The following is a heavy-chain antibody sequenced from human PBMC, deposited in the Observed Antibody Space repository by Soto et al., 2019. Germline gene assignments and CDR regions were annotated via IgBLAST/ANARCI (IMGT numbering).Heavy chain of an antibody. V-gene: IGHV3-23*01. CDR3: AKAYFVWSSEQPYYFDY. D-gene: IGHD3-16*01. CDR2: ISGSGGRS. CDR1: GFTFSNYA. Sequence: EVQLLDSGGGLVQPGGSLRLPCAASGFTFSNYAMTWVRQGPGKGLEWVSGISGSGGRSYYADSVKGRFTISRDNSKSTLYLQMTSLRAEDTAVYYCAKAYFVWSSEQPYYFDYWGQGTLVTVSS. J-gene: IGHJ4*02.